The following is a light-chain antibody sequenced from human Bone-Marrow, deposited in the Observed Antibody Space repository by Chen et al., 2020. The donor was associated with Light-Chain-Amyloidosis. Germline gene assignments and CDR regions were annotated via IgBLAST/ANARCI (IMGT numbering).Light chain of an antibody. V-gene: IGLV6-57*01. J-gene: IGLJ3*02. CDR2: EDD. Sequence: NFMLTQPHSVSESPGKTVIISCTRSSGSIATNYVQWYQQRPGSSPTTVIYEDDQRPSGFPDRFSGSIDRSSNSASLTISGLKPEDEADYYCQSYQGSSQGVFGGGTKLTVL. CDR1: SGSIATNY. CDR3: QSYQGSSQGV.